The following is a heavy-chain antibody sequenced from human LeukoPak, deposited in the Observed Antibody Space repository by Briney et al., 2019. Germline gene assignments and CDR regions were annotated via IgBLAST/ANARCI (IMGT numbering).Heavy chain of an antibody. CDR2: INQDGSQK. D-gene: IGHD6-19*01. J-gene: IGHJ4*02. Sequence: GGSLRLSCAASGFTFNSYWMSWVRQAPGKGLEWVANINQDGSQKYYVDSVKGQFTISRDNAKNPLYLQMNSLRAEDTAVYYCARDFGGAVAGPRFDCWGQGTLVTVSS. V-gene: IGHV3-7*03. CDR1: GFTFNSYW. CDR3: ARDFGGAVAGPRFDC.